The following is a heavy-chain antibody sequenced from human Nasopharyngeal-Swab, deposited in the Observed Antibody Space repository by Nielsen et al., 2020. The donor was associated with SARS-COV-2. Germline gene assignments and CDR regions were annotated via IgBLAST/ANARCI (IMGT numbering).Heavy chain of an antibody. D-gene: IGHD3-16*01. CDR2: ISGSGGST. J-gene: IGHJ4*02. CDR3: ATSRGGGAYNYVLDY. Sequence: GESLKISCAASGFTFSSYAMSWVRQAPGKGLEWVSAISGSGGSTYYADSVKGRFTISRDNSNNTLSLQMNGLRAEDTAVYYCATSRGGGAYNYVLDYWGQGTLVTVSS. V-gene: IGHV3-23*01. CDR1: GFTFSSYA.